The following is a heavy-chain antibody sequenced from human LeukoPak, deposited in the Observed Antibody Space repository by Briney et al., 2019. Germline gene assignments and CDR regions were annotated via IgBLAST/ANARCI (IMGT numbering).Heavy chain of an antibody. CDR2: INPNSGGT. D-gene: IGHD3-10*01. CDR1: GYTFTGYY. CDR3: ARGDTTSGSGFDY. V-gene: IGHV1-2*06. Sequence: ASVKVSCXASGYTFTGYYMHWERQARGQGLEWMGRINPNSGGTNYAQKFQGRVTMTRDTSISTAYMELSRLRSDDTAVYYCARGDTTSGSGFDYWGQGTLVTVSS. J-gene: IGHJ4*02.